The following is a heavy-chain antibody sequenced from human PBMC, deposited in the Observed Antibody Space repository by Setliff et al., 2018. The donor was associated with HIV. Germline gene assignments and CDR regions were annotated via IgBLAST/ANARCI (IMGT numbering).Heavy chain of an antibody. J-gene: IGHJ4*02. CDR1: GYTFTSYD. CDR2: MNPNSGNT. Sequence: ASVKVSCKASGYTFTSYDINWVRQATGQGLEWMGWMNPNSGNTGYAQKFQGRVTMTRDTSTSTVYMELSSLRSEDTAVYYCARVPGPAAHLTFDYWGQGTLVTVSS. D-gene: IGHD2-2*01. CDR3: ARVPGPAAHLTFDY. V-gene: IGHV1-8*01.